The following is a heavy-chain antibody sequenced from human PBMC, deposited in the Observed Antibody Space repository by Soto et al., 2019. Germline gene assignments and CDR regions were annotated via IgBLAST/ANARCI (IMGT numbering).Heavy chain of an antibody. J-gene: IGHJ6*02. CDR1: GFTFNSYW. CDR2: LNGDGTTT. V-gene: IGHV3-74*01. CDR3: ARGVPGQYAVDV. Sequence: EVQLVESGGGLVQPGGSLRLSCAASGFTFNSYWMHWVRQAPGKGLVWVSRLNGDGTTTNYADSVKGRFAIYRDNAKNTLHLQMNSLRDDGPGVYFCARGVPGQYAVDVWGQGTRVTVSS.